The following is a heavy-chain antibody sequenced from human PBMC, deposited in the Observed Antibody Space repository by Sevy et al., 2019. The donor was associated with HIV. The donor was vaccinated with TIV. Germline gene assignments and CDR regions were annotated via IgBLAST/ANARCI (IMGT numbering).Heavy chain of an antibody. V-gene: IGHV3-21*01. D-gene: IGHD1-26*01. CDR3: AKRLVSWDGMDV. J-gene: IGHJ6*02. CDR2: ISGSCNYI. Sequence: GGSLRLSCAASGFTFDTYSMNWVRQAPGKGLEWVSFISGSCNYIYYADSVKGRFTVSRDNAKNSLYLQMNRVRAEDTAVYYCAKRLVSWDGMDVWGQGTTVTVSS. CDR1: GFTFDTYS.